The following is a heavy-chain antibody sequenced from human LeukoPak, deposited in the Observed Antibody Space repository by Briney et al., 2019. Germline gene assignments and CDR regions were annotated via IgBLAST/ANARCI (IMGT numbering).Heavy chain of an antibody. V-gene: IGHV4-61*02. CDR2: IYTSGST. Sequence: SETLSLTCTVSGGSISSSTYYWSWIRQPAGKGLEWIGRIYTSGSTNYNPSLKSRVTISVDTSKSQFSLKLSSVTAADTAVYYCAREGSAYWSFDPWGQGTLVTVSS. CDR3: AREGSAYWSFDP. D-gene: IGHD2-15*01. CDR1: GGSISSSTYY. J-gene: IGHJ5*02.